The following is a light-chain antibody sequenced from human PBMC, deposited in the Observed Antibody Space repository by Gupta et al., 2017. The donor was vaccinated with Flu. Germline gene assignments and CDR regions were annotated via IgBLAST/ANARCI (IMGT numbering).Light chain of an antibody. J-gene: IGKJ2*01. CDR3: QQSDGTPLT. CDR1: QSISSY. CDR2: AAS. Sequence: PFSLSASVGDRVTITCRASQSISSYLNWYQQKPGTAPKLLIYAASSLQSGVPSRFSGSGSGTDFTLTISSLQPEDFATYYCQQSDGTPLTFGQGTKLAIK. V-gene: IGKV1-39*01.